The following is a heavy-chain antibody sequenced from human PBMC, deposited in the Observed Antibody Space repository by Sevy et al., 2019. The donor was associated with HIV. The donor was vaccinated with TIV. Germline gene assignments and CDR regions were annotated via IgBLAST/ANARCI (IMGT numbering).Heavy chain of an antibody. Sequence: GGSLRLSCAASGFTFSYYAMTWVRQAPGKGLEWVSAIRGSGDTTYYAESVKGRFTISRDNSRGTLYLQINSLRAEDTAIYFCAKEGYRLPGADAFDIWGQGTMVTVSS. CDR1: GFTFSYYA. J-gene: IGHJ3*02. CDR3: AKEGYRLPGADAFDI. V-gene: IGHV3-23*01. CDR2: IRGSGDTT. D-gene: IGHD3-16*01.